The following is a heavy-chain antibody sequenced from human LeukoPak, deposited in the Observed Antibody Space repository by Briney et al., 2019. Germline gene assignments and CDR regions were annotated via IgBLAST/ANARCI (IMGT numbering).Heavy chain of an antibody. Sequence: GGSLRLSCVGTGFNCCSYVMSWVRQAPGKGLEGVSLIYSGGITYYADSVKGRFTISRNNSKKTLYLQMKSVRAEDTAVYYRARGPSGYHNTGGQGTLVTVSS. CDR1: GFNCCSYV. CDR2: IYSGGIT. D-gene: IGHD5-12*01. J-gene: IGHJ4*02. CDR3: ARGPSGYHNT. V-gene: IGHV3-66*01.